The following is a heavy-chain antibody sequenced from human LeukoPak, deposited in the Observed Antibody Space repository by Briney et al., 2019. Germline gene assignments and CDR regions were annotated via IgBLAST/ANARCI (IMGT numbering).Heavy chain of an antibody. CDR3: ARECIDGYYESSGYDL. V-gene: IGHV3-7*01. J-gene: IGHJ4*02. Sequence: GGSLRLSCAASGFSLSGYWMTWVRQAPRKGLEWVANIKDDGSRKHDVDSARGRFTISRDNAKNSLYLDMNSLRAEDTAVYYCARECIDGYYESSGYDLWGQGTLVTVSS. CDR1: GFSLSGYW. D-gene: IGHD3-22*01. CDR2: IKDDGSRK.